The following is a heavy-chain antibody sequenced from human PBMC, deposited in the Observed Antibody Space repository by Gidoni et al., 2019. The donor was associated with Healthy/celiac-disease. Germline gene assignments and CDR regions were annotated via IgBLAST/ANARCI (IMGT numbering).Heavy chain of an antibody. CDR3: AKELDGYSSGWYYFDY. J-gene: IGHJ4*02. D-gene: IGHD6-19*01. CDR1: VFTFHRNG. V-gene: IGHV3-30*18. Sequence: QVQLVESGGGVGQPGRSLRRSCAAPVFTFHRNGMHWVSQAPGKGLEWVAVISYDGSNKYYADSVKGRFTISRDNSKNTLYLQMNSLRAEDTAVYYCAKELDGYSSGWYYFDYWGQGTLVTVSS. CDR2: ISYDGSNK.